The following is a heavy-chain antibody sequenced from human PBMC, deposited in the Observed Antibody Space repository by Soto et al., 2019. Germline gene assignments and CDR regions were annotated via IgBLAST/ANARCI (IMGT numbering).Heavy chain of an antibody. J-gene: IGHJ4*02. Sequence: GGSLRLSCAASGFTFSSYAMGWVRQAPGRGLEWVSGISGSGGSTNYADSVKGRFTISRDNSKNTLYLQMNSLRAEDTAIYSCAKGTSGFYHDGFAYWGQGTLVTVSS. CDR1: GFTFSSYA. D-gene: IGHD3-22*01. CDR2: ISGSGGST. V-gene: IGHV3-23*01. CDR3: AKGTSGFYHDGFAY.